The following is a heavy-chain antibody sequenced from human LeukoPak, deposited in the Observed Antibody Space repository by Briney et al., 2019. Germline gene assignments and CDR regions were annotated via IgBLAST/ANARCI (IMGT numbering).Heavy chain of an antibody. V-gene: IGHV3-74*01. Sequence: GGSLRLSCAASGFSFSSYWMHWVRQAPGKGLVWVSRISSVGSIINYADSVKGRFTISRDNSKNTLYLQMNSLRAEDTAVYYCAKEALDFVTMVRGVPSFDYWGQGTLVTVSS. CDR2: ISSVGSII. D-gene: IGHD3-10*01. J-gene: IGHJ4*02. CDR1: GFSFSSYW. CDR3: AKEALDFVTMVRGVPSFDY.